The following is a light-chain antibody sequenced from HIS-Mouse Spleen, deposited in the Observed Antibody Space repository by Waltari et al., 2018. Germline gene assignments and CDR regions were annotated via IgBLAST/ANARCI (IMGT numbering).Light chain of an antibody. J-gene: IGKJ1*01. CDR3: QQLNSYPPT. CDR1: QGISSY. V-gene: IGKV1-9*01. Sequence: DIQLTQSPSFLSASVGDRVTIHCRASQGISSYLAWYQQKPGKAPNLLIYAASTLQSGVPARFSGSGSWTEFTLTISSLQPEDFATYYCQQLNSYPPTFGQGTKVEIK. CDR2: AAS.